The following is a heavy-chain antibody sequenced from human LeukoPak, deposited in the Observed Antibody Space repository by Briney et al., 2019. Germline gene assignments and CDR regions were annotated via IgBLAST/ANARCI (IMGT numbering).Heavy chain of an antibody. J-gene: IGHJ5*02. CDR3: ARGSTRDSSGWYGPGKWFDP. CDR1: GGTFSSYA. V-gene: IGHV1-69*13. Sequence: ASVKVSCKASGGTFSSYAISWVRQAPGQGLEWMGGIIPIFGTANYAQKFQGRVTITAGESTSTAYMELSSLRSEDTAVYYCARGSTRDSSGWYGPGKWFDPWGQGTLVTVSS. D-gene: IGHD6-19*01. CDR2: IIPIFGTA.